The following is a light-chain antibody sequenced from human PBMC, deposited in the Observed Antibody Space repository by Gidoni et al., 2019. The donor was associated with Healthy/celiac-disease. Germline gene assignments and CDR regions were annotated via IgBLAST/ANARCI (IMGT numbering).Light chain of an antibody. CDR2: AAS. Sequence: VGDRVTITCRASQGIRNDLGWYQQKPGKAPKLLIYAASSLQSGVPSRFSGSGSGTDFTLTISSLQPEDFATYYCLQDYNYPCTFGQGTKVEIK. V-gene: IGKV1-6*01. CDR1: QGIRND. J-gene: IGKJ1*01. CDR3: LQDYNYPCT.